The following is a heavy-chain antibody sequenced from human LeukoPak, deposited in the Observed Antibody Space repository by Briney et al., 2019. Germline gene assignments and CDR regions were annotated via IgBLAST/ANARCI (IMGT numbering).Heavy chain of an antibody. CDR3: ARGGSGYDHFYHMDV. Sequence: ASVKVSCKASGYTFTSYYMHWVRQAPGQGLEWMGWINPNSGGTNYAQKFQGRVTMTRDTSISTAYMELSRLIFDDTAVYYCARGGSGYDHFYHMDVWGKGTTVTISS. D-gene: IGHD5-12*01. CDR2: INPNSGGT. V-gene: IGHV1-2*02. J-gene: IGHJ6*03. CDR1: GYTFTSYY.